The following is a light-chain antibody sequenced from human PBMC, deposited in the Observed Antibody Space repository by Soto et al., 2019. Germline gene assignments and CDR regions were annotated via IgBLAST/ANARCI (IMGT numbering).Light chain of an antibody. J-gene: IGLJ1*01. CDR1: SSDIGAFDL. Sequence: QSALTQPASVSGSPGQSITISCTRTSSDIGAFDLVSWFQQRPGVSNRFSGSKSANTASLTISGLQAEDEADYYCSSYTSTTTLLFGTGTKVTVL. CDR3: SSYTSTTTLL. V-gene: IGLV2-14*03.